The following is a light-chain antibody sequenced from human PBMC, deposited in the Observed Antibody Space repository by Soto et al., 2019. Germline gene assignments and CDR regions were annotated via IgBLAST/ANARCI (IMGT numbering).Light chain of an antibody. J-gene: IGLJ2*01. CDR2: LNSDGSH. Sequence: QSVLTQSPSASASLGASVKLTCTLSSGHSNYAIAWHQQQPEKGPRYLMKLNSDGSHSKGDGIPDRFSGSSSGAERYVTISSLQSEDEADYYCQTWAAGIHVVFGGGTKLTVL. CDR1: SGHSNYA. V-gene: IGLV4-69*01. CDR3: QTWAAGIHVV.